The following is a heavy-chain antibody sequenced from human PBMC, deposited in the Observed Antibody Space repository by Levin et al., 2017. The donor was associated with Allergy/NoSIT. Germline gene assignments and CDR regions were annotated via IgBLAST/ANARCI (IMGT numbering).Heavy chain of an antibody. D-gene: IGHD7-27*01. Sequence: LSLTCAASGFTVSSNYMSWVRQAPGKGLEWVSVIYSGGSTYYADSVKGRFTISRDNSKNTLYLQMNSLRAEDTAVYYCARGRTGEIIGYWGQGTLVTVSS. CDR3: ARGRTGEIIGY. V-gene: IGHV3-53*01. CDR2: IYSGGST. J-gene: IGHJ4*02. CDR1: GFTVSSNY.